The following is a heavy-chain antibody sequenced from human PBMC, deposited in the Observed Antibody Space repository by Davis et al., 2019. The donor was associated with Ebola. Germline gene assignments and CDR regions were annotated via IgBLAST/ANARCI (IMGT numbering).Heavy chain of an antibody. J-gene: IGHJ6*03. Sequence: ASVKVSCKASGYTFTGYNIHWVRQAPGQGLEWMGWIRPNSGGTIYAQKFQGRVTMTRDTSITTAYMELSSLRSDDTAVYYCARDQIVVVPAAMSTPYYYYYMDVWGKGTTVTVSS. CDR2: IRPNSGGT. V-gene: IGHV1-2*02. CDR3: ARDQIVVVPAAMSTPYYYYYMDV. D-gene: IGHD2-2*01. CDR1: GYTFTGYN.